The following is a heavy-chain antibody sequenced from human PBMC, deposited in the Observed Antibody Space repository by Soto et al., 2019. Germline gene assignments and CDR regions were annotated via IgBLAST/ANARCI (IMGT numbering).Heavy chain of an antibody. J-gene: IGHJ3*02. CDR3: ARGAFGGQKQLVRDGFDI. Sequence: QVQLVQSGAEVKKPGSSVKVSCKASGGTFNSYTISWVRQAPGQGLEWMGRIVPIFDIAKYAQKFQGRVTITADKSTSTACMELSRVRSEDTAVYYCARGAFGGQKQLVRDGFDIWCKGTMVTSSS. CDR1: GGTFNSYT. V-gene: IGHV1-69*02. CDR2: IVPIFDIA. D-gene: IGHD6-13*01.